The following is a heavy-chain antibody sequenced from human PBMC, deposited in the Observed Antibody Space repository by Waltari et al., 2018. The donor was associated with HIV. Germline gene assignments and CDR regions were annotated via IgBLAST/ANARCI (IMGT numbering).Heavy chain of an antibody. CDR3: AREDHSRGGFDY. V-gene: IGHV3-33*01. J-gene: IGHJ4*02. D-gene: IGHD4-4*01. Sequence: QVRLVESGGGVVQPGKYLRLSCVVSGITFSGNGMQWVRQAPGKGLEWVAGIWHDGKNKYYADSVKGRFTISRDNSKNTLYLQMRSLRVDDTAVYYCAREDHSRGGFDYWGQGTLVSVSS. CDR1: GITFSGNG. CDR2: IWHDGKNK.